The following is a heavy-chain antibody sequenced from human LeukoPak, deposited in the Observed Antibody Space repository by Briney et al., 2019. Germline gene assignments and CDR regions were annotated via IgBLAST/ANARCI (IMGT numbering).Heavy chain of an antibody. CDR2: ISYDGSNK. V-gene: IGHV3-30*04. Sequence: GGSLRLSCAASGFTFSSYAMHWVRQAPGKGLEWVAVISYDGSNKYYADSVKGRFTISRDNSKNTLYLQMNSLRAEDTAVYYCARAGYYDSSGYYYVFDYWGQGTLVTVSS. D-gene: IGHD3-22*01. CDR1: GFTFSSYA. J-gene: IGHJ4*02. CDR3: ARAGYYDSSGYYYVFDY.